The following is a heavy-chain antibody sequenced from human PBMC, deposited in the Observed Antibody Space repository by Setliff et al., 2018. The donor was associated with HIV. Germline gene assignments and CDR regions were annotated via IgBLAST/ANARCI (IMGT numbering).Heavy chain of an antibody. V-gene: IGHV4-34*01. CDR1: GGSFSGY. CDR2: INHSGDN. J-gene: IGHJ6*02. D-gene: IGHD2-2*01. Sequence: LSLTCAVYGGSFSGYWSWIRQSPGKGLEWLGEINHSGDNNYNPSLKSRVTMSVDTSKNQFSLKLKSVTAADTAVYYCARGHCSGTNCYGVDYYGMDVWGQGTTVTVSS. CDR3: ARGHCSGTNCYGVDYYGMDV.